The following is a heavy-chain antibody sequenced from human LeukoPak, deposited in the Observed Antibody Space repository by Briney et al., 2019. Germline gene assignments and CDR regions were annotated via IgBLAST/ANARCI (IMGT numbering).Heavy chain of an antibody. J-gene: IGHJ2*01. Sequence: PGGSLRLSCGAWGFSFRSSEMDWGRQTAGEGLEGVSAIGTIYETYYSDSVKGRFTISRDNAKNSFYLEMNSLRAGGTAVYYCAREMSDILTPGRYFDLWGRGTLVTVSS. D-gene: IGHD3-9*01. CDR3: AREMSDILTPGRYFDL. CDR1: GFSFRSSE. V-gene: IGHV3-13*01. CDR2: IGTIYET.